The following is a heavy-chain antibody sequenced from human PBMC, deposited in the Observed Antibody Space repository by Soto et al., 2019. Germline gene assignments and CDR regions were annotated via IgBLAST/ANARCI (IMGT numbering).Heavy chain of an antibody. CDR2: IIPILGIA. CDR3: ARAGYSSAWYLKRFGAFAI. V-gene: IGHV1-69*02. CDR1: GGTFSSYT. D-gene: IGHD6-19*01. J-gene: IGHJ3*02. Sequence: QVQLVQSGAEVKKPGSSVKVSCKASGGTFSSYTISWVRQATGQGLEWMGRIIPILGIANSAQKFQGRVTITADKSTSTAYMEMSSLRSEDTAVSYCARAGYSSAWYLKRFGAFAIWGHGTMGTVSS.